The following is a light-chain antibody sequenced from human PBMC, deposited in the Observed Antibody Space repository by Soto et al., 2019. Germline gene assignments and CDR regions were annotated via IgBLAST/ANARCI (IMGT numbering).Light chain of an antibody. V-gene: IGLV2-14*02. CDR3: SSYTSSSTLV. CDR2: EDS. Sequence: QSALTQPASVSGSPGHSITISCTGTSSDVGSYNLVSWYQQHPGKAPKLMIYEDSKRPSGVSDRFSGSKSGNTASLTISGLQDEDEADYYCSSYTSSSTLVFGTGTKLTVL. J-gene: IGLJ1*01. CDR1: SSDVGSYNL.